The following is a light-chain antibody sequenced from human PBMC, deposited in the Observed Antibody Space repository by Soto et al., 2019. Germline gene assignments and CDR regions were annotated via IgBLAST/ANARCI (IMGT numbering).Light chain of an antibody. V-gene: IGKV3-15*01. Sequence: VMTQAPSTLSVSPGARATLSCRASQTINNNVAWYQLKDGQVPRLLIYGASTRATDIPARFSGSGSGTDFTLTISRLEPEDFAVYYCQQYGNSPRTFGQGTKVDIK. CDR3: QQYGNSPRT. CDR2: GAS. CDR1: QTINNN. J-gene: IGKJ1*01.